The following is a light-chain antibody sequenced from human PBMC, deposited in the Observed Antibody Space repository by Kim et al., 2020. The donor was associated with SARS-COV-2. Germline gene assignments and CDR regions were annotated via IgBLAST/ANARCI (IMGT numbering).Light chain of an antibody. J-gene: IGKJ2*01. CDR2: GAS. CDR3: QQYGSSPRYT. CDR1: QSVSSSY. V-gene: IGKV3-20*01. Sequence: SPGKSATLSCRASQSVSSSYLAWYQQKPGQAPRLLIYGASSRATGIPDRFSGSGSGTDFTLTISRLEPEDFAVYYCQQYGSSPRYTFGQGTKLEI.